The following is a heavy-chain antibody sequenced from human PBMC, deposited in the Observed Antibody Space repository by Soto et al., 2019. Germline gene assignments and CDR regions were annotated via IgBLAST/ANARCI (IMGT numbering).Heavy chain of an antibody. Sequence: SVKVSCKASGGTFSSYAISWVRQAPGQGLEWMGGIIPIFGTANYAQKFQGRVTITADESTSTAYMELSSLRSEDTAVYYCARWVGASNWFDPWGQGTLVTVSS. CDR1: GGTFSSYA. CDR2: IIPIFGTA. J-gene: IGHJ5*02. D-gene: IGHD1-26*01. V-gene: IGHV1-69*13. CDR3: ARWVGASNWFDP.